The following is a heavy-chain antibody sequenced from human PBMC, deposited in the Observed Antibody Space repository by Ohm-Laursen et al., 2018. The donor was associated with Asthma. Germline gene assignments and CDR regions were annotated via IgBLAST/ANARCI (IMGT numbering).Heavy chain of an antibody. V-gene: IGHV5-10-1*01. J-gene: IGHJ4*02. Sequence: ESLRISCNGSGYSFTSYWISWVRQMPGKGLEWMGRIDPSDSYTNYSPSFQGHVTISADKSISIAYLQWSSLKASDTAMYYCATHRGILHGYWGQGTLVTVSS. CDR1: GYSFTSYW. CDR2: IDPSDSYT. D-gene: IGHD1-26*01. CDR3: ATHRGILHGY.